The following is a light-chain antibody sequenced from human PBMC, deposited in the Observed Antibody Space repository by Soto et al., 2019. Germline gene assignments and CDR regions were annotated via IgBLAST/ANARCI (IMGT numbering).Light chain of an antibody. J-gene: IGLJ2*01. CDR1: SSNIGAGYD. Sequence: QAVVTQPPSVSGAPGQRVTILCTGSSSNIGAGYDVHWYQQLPGTAPKLLIYGITNRPSGVPDRFSGSKSGSSASLAITGLQAEDEADYYCHSYDRSRSGLVFGGGTKLTVL. CDR3: HSYDRSRSGLV. CDR2: GIT. V-gene: IGLV1-40*01.